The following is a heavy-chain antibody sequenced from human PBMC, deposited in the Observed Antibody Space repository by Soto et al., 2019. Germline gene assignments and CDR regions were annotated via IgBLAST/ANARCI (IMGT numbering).Heavy chain of an antibody. CDR2: INPNSGGT. CDR1: GYTFTGYY. D-gene: IGHD6-19*01. CDR3: ARDNVAVAGTNYYYGMDV. J-gene: IGHJ6*02. Sequence: ASVKVSCKASGYTFTGYYMHWVRQAPGQGLEWMGWINPNSGGTNYAQKFQGWVTMTRDTSISTAYMELSRLRSDDTAVYYCARDNVAVAGTNYYYGMDVWGQGTTVTVCS. V-gene: IGHV1-2*04.